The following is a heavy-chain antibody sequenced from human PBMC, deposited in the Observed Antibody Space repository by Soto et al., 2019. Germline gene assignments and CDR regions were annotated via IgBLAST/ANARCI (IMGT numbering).Heavy chain of an antibody. CDR2: IGAGGAGT. V-gene: IGHV3-23*01. Sequence: WGCLRISCASAGFTFSNYGMSWVRQAPGKGLDLVSGIGAGGAGTYYADSVKGRFTISRDNSKNTLYLQMNSLRAEDTAVYHCAKETDLGPYWGQGTLFTVSS. CDR3: AKETDLGPY. CDR1: GFTFSNYG. D-gene: IGHD7-27*01. J-gene: IGHJ4*02.